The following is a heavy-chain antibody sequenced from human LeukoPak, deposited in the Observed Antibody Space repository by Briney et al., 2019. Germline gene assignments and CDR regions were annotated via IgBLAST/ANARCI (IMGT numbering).Heavy chain of an antibody. CDR2: ISASGDST. J-gene: IGHJ4*02. V-gene: IGHV3-23*01. D-gene: IGHD2-2*01. CDR3: AKRGTSGRVDY. Sequence: GGSLRLSCAASGFTFSSYAMSWVRHAPGKGLEWVSAISASGDSTYYADTVKGRFTISRDNSKNTLYLQMNSLRAEDTAVYYCAKRGTSGRVDYWGQGTLVTVSS. CDR1: GFTFSSYA.